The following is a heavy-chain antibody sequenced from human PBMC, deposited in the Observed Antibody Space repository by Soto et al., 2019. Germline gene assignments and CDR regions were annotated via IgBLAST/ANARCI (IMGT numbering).Heavy chain of an antibody. CDR1: GDSVSSNSAA. CDR3: AREILAVAGSFDY. CDR2: TYYRSKWYN. D-gene: IGHD6-19*01. J-gene: IGHJ4*02. Sequence: SQTRSLTCAISGDSVSSNSAAWNWIRKSPSRGLEWLGRTYYRSKWYNDYAVSVKSRITINPDTSKNQFSLQLNSVTPEDTAVNYCAREILAVAGSFDYWGQGTLVTVSS. V-gene: IGHV6-1*01.